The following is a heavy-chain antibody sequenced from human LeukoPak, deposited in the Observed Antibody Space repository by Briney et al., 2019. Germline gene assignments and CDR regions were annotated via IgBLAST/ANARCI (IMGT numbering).Heavy chain of an antibody. CDR2: ISSSSSYI. CDR1: GFTFSSYS. Sequence: GGSLRLSCAASGFTFSSYSMNWVRQAPGKGLEWVSSISSSSSYIYYADSVKGRFTISRDNAKNSLYLQMNSLKTEDTAVYYCTRDEDYYGSGSYYYYYYMDVWGKGTTVTVSS. CDR3: TRDEDYYGSGSYYYYYYMDV. V-gene: IGHV3-21*03. D-gene: IGHD3-10*01. J-gene: IGHJ6*03.